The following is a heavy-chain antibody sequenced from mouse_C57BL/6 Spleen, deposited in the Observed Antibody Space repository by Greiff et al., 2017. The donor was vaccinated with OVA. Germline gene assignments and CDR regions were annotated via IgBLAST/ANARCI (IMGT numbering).Heavy chain of an antibody. D-gene: IGHD2-5*01. CDR1: GYAFSSYW. Sequence: QVQLKESGAELVKPGASVKISCKASGYAFSSYWMNWVKQRPGKGLEWIGQIYPGDGDTNYNGKFKGKATLTADKSSSTAYMQLSSLTSEDSAVYFCARDSNYDYYAMDYWGQGTSVTVSS. V-gene: IGHV1-80*01. CDR2: IYPGDGDT. J-gene: IGHJ4*01. CDR3: ARDSNYDYYAMDY.